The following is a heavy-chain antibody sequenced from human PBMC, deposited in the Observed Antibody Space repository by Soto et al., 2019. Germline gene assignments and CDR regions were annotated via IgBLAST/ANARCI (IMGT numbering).Heavy chain of an antibody. J-gene: IGHJ3*01. CDR2: IRSKDYGGTT. CDR3: TRDKPPMDHGFDV. Sequence: PGGSLRLSCTGPGFAFGEYAMSWVRQAPGKGLEWVGFIRSKDYGGTTEYAASVKGRVSISRDDSKSIAYLQMNSLKGGDTAVYFCTRDKPPMDHGFDVWGQGTMVTV. V-gene: IGHV3-49*04. CDR1: GFAFGEYA.